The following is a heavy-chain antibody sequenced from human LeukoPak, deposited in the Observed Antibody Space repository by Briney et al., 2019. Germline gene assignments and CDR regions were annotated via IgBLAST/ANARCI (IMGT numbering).Heavy chain of an antibody. Sequence: GGSLRLSCAASGFTFSSYWMSWVRQAPGKGLEWVANIKQGGSEKYYVDSVKGRFTIFRDNAKNSLYLQMNSLRAEDTAVYYCAREGKGADQSSGYYFNYSDYWGQGTLVTVSS. J-gene: IGHJ4*02. CDR3: AREGKGADQSSGYYFNYSDY. CDR2: IKQGGSEK. V-gene: IGHV3-7*01. CDR1: GFTFSSYW. D-gene: IGHD3-22*01.